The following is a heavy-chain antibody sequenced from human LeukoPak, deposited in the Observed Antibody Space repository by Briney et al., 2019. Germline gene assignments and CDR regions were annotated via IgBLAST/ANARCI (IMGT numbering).Heavy chain of an antibody. Sequence: PGGSLRLSCAASGFTFSSYAMSWVRQAPGKGLEWVSVIYSGGSTYYADSVKGRFTISRDNSKNTLYLQMNSLRAEDTAVYYCARDFNYGSGSNYYYYMDVWGKGTTVTVSS. CDR2: IYSGGST. V-gene: IGHV3-53*01. CDR1: GFTFSSYA. CDR3: ARDFNYGSGSNYYYYMDV. J-gene: IGHJ6*03. D-gene: IGHD3-10*01.